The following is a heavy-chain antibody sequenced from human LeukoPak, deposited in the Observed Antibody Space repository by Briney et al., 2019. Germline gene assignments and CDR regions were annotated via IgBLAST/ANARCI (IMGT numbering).Heavy chain of an antibody. CDR3: ARDPTPRYCSGGSCYTHYGMDV. J-gene: IGHJ6*02. CDR2: ISSSSSYI. CDR1: GFTFSSYT. D-gene: IGHD2-15*01. V-gene: IGHV3-21*01. Sequence: PGGSLRLSCAASGFTFSSYTMNWVRQAPGKGLEWVSSISSSSSYIYYANSVKGRLTISRDNAKNSLYLQMNGLRAEDTAVYYCARDPTPRYCSGGSCYTHYGMDVWGQGTTVTVSS.